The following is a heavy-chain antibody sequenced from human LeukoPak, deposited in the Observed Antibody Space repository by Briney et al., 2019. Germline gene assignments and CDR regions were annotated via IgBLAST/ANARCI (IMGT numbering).Heavy chain of an antibody. J-gene: IGHJ4*02. D-gene: IGHD4-17*01. V-gene: IGHV3-33*01. CDR1: GFMFSDYG. Sequence: GGSLRLSCAASGFMFSDYGMHWDRQAPGKGLEWVAVIWYDGSKTYYVDSVKGRFSISRDNSKNTLYLQMSSLKVEDTAIYYCARDPATVTSCFDCWGQGTLVTVSS. CDR2: IWYDGSKT. CDR3: ARDPATVTSCFDC.